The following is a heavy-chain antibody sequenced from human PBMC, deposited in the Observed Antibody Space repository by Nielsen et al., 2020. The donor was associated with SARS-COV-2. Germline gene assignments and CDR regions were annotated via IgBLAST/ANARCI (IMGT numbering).Heavy chain of an antibody. J-gene: IGHJ5*02. CDR1: GYTFTSYG. V-gene: IGHV1-18*01. CDR3: AREELGYCSSTSCWRGWFDP. Sequence: VSVKVSCKASGYTFTSYGISWVRQAPGQGLEWMGWISAYNGNTNYAQKLQGRVTMTTDTSTSTAYMELRSLRSDDTAVYYCAREELGYCSSTSCWRGWFDPWGQGTLVTVSS. D-gene: IGHD2-2*01. CDR2: ISAYNGNT.